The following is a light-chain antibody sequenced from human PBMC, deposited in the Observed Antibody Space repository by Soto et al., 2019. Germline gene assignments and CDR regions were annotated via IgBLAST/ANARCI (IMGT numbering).Light chain of an antibody. Sequence: DIQMTQSPSTLSASVGDRVTITCRASQSISSWLAWYQQKPGKAPKLLIYKASSLESGVPSRLSGSGSGKEFTLTISSLQPDDFATYYCQQYNSCPLTFGGGTKVEIK. CDR1: QSISSW. CDR2: KAS. J-gene: IGKJ4*01. CDR3: QQYNSCPLT. V-gene: IGKV1-5*03.